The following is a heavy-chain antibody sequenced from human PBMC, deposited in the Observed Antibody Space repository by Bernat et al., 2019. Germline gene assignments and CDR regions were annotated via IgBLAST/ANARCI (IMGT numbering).Heavy chain of an antibody. CDR3: ARGPTTVTINWFDP. Sequence: EVQLVESGGGLVKPGGSLRLSCAASGFTFSSYSMNWVRQAPGKGLEWVSSISSSSSYIYYADSVKGRFTISRDNAKNSLYLQMNSLRAEDTAVYYCARGPTTVTINWFDPCGQGTLVTVSS. CDR1: GFTFSSYS. V-gene: IGHV3-21*01. J-gene: IGHJ5*02. CDR2: ISSSSSYI. D-gene: IGHD4-17*01.